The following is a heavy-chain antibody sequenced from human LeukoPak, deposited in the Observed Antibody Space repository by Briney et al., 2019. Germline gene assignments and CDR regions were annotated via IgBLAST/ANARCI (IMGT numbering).Heavy chain of an antibody. CDR1: GFTFSSYW. Sequence: GGSLRLSSAASGFTFSSYWMHWVCQAPGKGLVWVSRINSDGSSITYADSVKGRFTISRDNAKNTLYLQMNSLRVEDTAVYYCAREGRVSGYDFDCWGQGTLVTVSS. CDR2: INSDGSSI. D-gene: IGHD5-12*01. CDR3: AREGRVSGYDFDC. J-gene: IGHJ4*02. V-gene: IGHV3-74*03.